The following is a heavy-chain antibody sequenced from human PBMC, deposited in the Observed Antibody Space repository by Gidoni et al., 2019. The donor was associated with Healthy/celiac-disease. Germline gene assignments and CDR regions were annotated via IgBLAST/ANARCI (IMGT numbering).Heavy chain of an antibody. CDR3: AGGILTGYYNNYYYGMDV. V-gene: IGHV3-33*01. CDR1: GFAFSSYG. J-gene: IGHJ6*02. CDR2: IWYDGSNK. Sequence: QVQLVESGGGVVQPVRSLRLSCAASGFAFSSYGMHWVRQAPGKGLEWVAVIWYDGSNKYYADSVKGRFTISRDNSKNTLYLQMNSLRAEDTAVYYCAGGILTGYYNNYYYGMDVWGQGTTVTVSS. D-gene: IGHD3-9*01.